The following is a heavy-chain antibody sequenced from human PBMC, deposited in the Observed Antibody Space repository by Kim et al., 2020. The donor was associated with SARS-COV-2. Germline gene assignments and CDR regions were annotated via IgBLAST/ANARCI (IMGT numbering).Heavy chain of an antibody. CDR1: GYTFTGYY. CDR3: ARGDSSSSGNDY. D-gene: IGHD6-6*01. Sequence: ASVKVSCKASGYTFTGYYMHWVRQAPGQGLEWMGRINPNSGGTNYAQKFQGRVTMTRDTSISTAYMELSRLRSDDTAVYYCARGDSSSSGNDYWGQGTLVTVSS. J-gene: IGHJ4*02. CDR2: INPNSGGT. V-gene: IGHV1-2*06.